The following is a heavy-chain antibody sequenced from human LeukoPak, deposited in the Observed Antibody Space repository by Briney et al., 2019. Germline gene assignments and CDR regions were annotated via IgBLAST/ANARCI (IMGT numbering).Heavy chain of an antibody. CDR1: GGSISSGGYY. D-gene: IGHD4-23*01. CDR2: IYYSGST. Sequence: SQTLSLTCTVSGGSISSGGYYWSWIRQPPGKGLEWIGYIYYSGSTNYNPSLKSRVTISVDTSKNQYSLKLSSVTAADTAVYYCAMGTVVTPPGAFDIWGQGTMVTVSS. V-gene: IGHV4-61*08. J-gene: IGHJ3*02. CDR3: AMGTVVTPPGAFDI.